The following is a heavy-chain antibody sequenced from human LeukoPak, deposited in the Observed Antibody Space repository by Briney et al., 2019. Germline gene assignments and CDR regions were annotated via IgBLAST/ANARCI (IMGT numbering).Heavy chain of an antibody. D-gene: IGHD2-2*01. V-gene: IGHV4-4*09. CDR2: IYTSGST. CDR3: ARNRGYCSSTSCSPGWFDP. Sequence: SETLSLTCTVSGGSISSYYWSWIRQPPGKGLEWIGYIYTSGSTNYNPSLKSRVTISVDTSKNQFSLKLSSVTAADTAVYYCARNRGYCSSTSCSPGWFDPWGQGTLVTVSS. J-gene: IGHJ5*02. CDR1: GGSISSYY.